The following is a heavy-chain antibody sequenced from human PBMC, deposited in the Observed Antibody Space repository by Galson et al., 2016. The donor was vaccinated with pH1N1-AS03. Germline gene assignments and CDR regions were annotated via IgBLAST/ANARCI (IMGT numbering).Heavy chain of an antibody. Sequence: PALVKPTQTLTLTCSVSGFSLNDAGVGVSWIRQPPGKALEWLAHIFSNDEKAYNPSLNSRLTLSRDASRSQVVLTMTNMDAVDTATYFCAQLPRNVDSRGCYSLDGMGVWGQGTTVTVSS. CDR2: IFSNDEK. V-gene: IGHV2-26*01. CDR3: AQLPRNVDSRGCYSLDGMGV. D-gene: IGHD3-22*01. CDR1: GFSLNDAGVG. J-gene: IGHJ6*02.